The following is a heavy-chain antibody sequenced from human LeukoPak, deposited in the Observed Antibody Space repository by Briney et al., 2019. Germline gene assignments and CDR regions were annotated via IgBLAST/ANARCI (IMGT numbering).Heavy chain of an antibody. V-gene: IGHV3-73*01. Sequence: PGGSLRLSCAASGFTFSGSAIHWVRQASGKGLEWVGRIRSKANSYATAYAASVEGRFTISRDDSKNTAYLQMNSLKTEDTAVYYCTRHDYGDYRTDYWGQGTLVTVSS. D-gene: IGHD4-17*01. CDR3: TRHDYGDYRTDY. CDR2: IRSKANSYAT. J-gene: IGHJ4*02. CDR1: GFTFSGSA.